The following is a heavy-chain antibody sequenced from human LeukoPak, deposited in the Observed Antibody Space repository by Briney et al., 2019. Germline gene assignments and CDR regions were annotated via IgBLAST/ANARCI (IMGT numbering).Heavy chain of an antibody. V-gene: IGHV3-30-3*01. D-gene: IGHD5-18*01. CDR1: GFTFSSYA. J-gene: IGHJ4*02. CDR2: ISYDGSNK. CDR3: ARDLRNSFGGYYFDY. Sequence: PGRSLRLSCAASGFTFSSYAMHWVRQAPGKGLEWVAVISYDGSNKYYADSVKGRFTISRDNSKNTLYLQMNSLRAEDTAVYYCARDLRNSFGGYYFDYWGQGTLVTVSS.